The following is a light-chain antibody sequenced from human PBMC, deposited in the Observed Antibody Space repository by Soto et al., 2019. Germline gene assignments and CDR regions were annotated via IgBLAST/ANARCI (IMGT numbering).Light chain of an antibody. V-gene: IGKV1-9*01. Sequence: IPLIQSPSSLSASVGDRVTITCRASQGISSYLAWYQQIPGKAPKLLIYVASTLQSGVPSRFSGSGSGTDFTLTISSLQPEDFATYYCQQLHSYPLTFGGGTKVEIK. CDR1: QGISSY. CDR2: VAS. CDR3: QQLHSYPLT. J-gene: IGKJ4*01.